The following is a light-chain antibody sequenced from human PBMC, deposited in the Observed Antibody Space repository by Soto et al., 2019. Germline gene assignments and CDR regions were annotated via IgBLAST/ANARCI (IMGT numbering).Light chain of an antibody. CDR1: SNDVGSYNL. CDR2: EGS. J-gene: IGLJ2*01. V-gene: IGLV2-23*03. CDR3: CSYARSSTFV. Sequence: QSVLTQPASVSGSPGQSITISCTGTSNDVGSYNLVSWYQHHPGKAPKLMIYEGSKRPSGVSDRFSGSKSDNTASLTISGLQAEDEADYYCCSYARSSTFVFGGGTKVTVL.